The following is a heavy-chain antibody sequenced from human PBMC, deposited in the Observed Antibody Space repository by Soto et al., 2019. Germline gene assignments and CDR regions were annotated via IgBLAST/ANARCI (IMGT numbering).Heavy chain of an antibody. J-gene: IGHJ1*01. Sequence: EVQLVESGGGLVQPGGSLRLSCAASGFTFSSYWMHWVRQAPGKGLVCVSSISTDASSTSYADPVKGRFTICREKAKNTLYLQMNTVRAEDTAVYYCARLPNKSPQNWGQGTLVIVSP. CDR3: ARLPNKSPQN. CDR1: GFTFSSYW. CDR2: ISTDASST. V-gene: IGHV3-74*01.